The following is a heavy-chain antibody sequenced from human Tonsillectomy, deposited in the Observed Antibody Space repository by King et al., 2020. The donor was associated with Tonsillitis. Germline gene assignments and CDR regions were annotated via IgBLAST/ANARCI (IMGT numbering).Heavy chain of an antibody. Sequence: VQLVESGGGFVQPGRSLRLSCTASGFTFDDYAMHWVRQAPGKGLEWVSGITRDSGRVAYADSVRGRFTISRDNAKNSLYLQMNSLRPEDTALYYCVKAYHLSGSYYFDYWGQGTLVTVSS. V-gene: IGHV3-9*01. J-gene: IGHJ4*02. CDR1: GFTFDDYA. CDR3: VKAYHLSGSYYFDY. D-gene: IGHD3-10*01. CDR2: ITRDSGRV.